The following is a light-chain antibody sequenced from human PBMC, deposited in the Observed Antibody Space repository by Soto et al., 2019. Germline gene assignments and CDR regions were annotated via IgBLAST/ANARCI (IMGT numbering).Light chain of an antibody. V-gene: IGKV1-5*03. CDR1: QTISSW. Sequence: DIQMTQSPSTLSASVVDRFTITFRASQTISSWLAWYQQKPGKAPKLLIYKASRLERGVPSRFSGSESGTEFTLTISSLQPEDFATYYCQQYNAYYSFGQGTKVDI. CDR2: KAS. CDR3: QQYNAYYS. J-gene: IGKJ2*03.